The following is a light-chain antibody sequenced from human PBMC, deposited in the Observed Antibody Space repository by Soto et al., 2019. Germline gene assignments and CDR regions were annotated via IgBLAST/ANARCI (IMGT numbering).Light chain of an antibody. CDR1: SSDVGGYNY. J-gene: IGLJ2*01. CDR2: EVS. V-gene: IGLV2-14*01. CDR3: RSFESNRDVV. Sequence: QSALTQPASVSGSPGQSITISCTGTSSDVGGYNYVSWYQQHPGKAPILMIYEVSNRPSGVSNRFSGSKSGNTASLTISGLQAEDEAVYFCRSFESNRDVVFGGGTKVNVL.